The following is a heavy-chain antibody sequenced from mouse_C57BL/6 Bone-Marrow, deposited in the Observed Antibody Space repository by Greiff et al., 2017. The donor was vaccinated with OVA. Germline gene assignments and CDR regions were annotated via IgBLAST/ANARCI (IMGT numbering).Heavy chain of an antibody. CDR3: ASLFITTVVAGSYYAMDY. D-gene: IGHD1-1*01. Sequence: EVQLQQSGAELVKPGASVKLSCTASGFNIKDYYMHWVKQRTEQGLEWIGRIDPEDGETKYAPKFQGKATITADTSSNTAYLQLSSLTSEDTAVYYCASLFITTVVAGSYYAMDYWGQGTSVTVSS. J-gene: IGHJ4*01. CDR1: GFNIKDYY. V-gene: IGHV14-2*01. CDR2: IDPEDGET.